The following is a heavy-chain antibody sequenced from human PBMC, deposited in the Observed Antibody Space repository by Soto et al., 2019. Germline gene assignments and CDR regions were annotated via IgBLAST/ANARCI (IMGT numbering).Heavy chain of an antibody. Sequence: QVQLVESGGGVVQPGGSLRLSCAASGFTFSSYGMHWVRQAPGKGLEWVAVISYDGSNKYYADSVKGRFTISRDNSKNTLYLQMNSLRAEDTAVYYCAKHLAPYCSGGSCYSGYWGQGTLVTVSS. V-gene: IGHV3-30*18. CDR2: ISYDGSNK. D-gene: IGHD2-15*01. CDR1: GFTFSSYG. CDR3: AKHLAPYCSGGSCYSGY. J-gene: IGHJ4*02.